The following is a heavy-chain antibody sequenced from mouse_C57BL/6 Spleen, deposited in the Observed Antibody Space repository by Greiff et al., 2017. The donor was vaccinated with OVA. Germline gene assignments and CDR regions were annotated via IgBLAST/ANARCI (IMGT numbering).Heavy chain of an antibody. CDR2: ISDGGSYT. D-gene: IGHD1-1*01. CDR3: ARDHYYGSHYFDY. CDR1: GFTFSSYA. V-gene: IGHV5-4*01. J-gene: IGHJ2*01. Sequence: EVKLMESGGGLVKPGGSLKLSCAASGFTFSSYAMSWVRQTPEQRLEWVATISDGGSYTYYPDNVKGRFTISRDNAKNNLYLQMSHLKSEDTAMYYCARDHYYGSHYFDYWGQGTTLTVSS.